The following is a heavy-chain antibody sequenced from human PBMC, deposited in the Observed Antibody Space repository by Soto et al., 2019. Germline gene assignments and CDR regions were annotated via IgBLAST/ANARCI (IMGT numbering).Heavy chain of an antibody. V-gene: IGHV3-23*01. CDR1: GFTFGSYV. CDR2: ISVGGGST. CDR3: AKPAKGSGSYAPFES. J-gene: IGHJ4*02. Sequence: PGGSLRLSCAASGFTFGSYVITWVRQAPGKGLEWVSAISVGGGSTSYADSVKGRFTISRDNSKNTLYLRMISLRVEDTAVYYCAKPAKGSGSYAPFESWGQGILVTVSS. D-gene: IGHD1-26*01.